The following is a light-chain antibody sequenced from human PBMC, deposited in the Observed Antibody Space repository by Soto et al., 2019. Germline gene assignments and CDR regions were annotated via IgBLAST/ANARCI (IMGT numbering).Light chain of an antibody. V-gene: IGLV2-23*03. CDR1: TSDVGSYNL. Sequence: QSALTQPASVSGSPGRSITISCTGTTSDVGSYNLVSWYQQHPGKAPKLMIYEGSKRPSGVSNRFSGSKSGNTASLTISGLQAEDDADYYCCSYAGSRTFSFVFGTGTKLTVL. J-gene: IGLJ1*01. CDR2: EGS. CDR3: CSYAGSRTFSFV.